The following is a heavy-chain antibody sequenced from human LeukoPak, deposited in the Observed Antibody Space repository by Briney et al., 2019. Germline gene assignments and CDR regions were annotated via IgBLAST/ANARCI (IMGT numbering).Heavy chain of an antibody. CDR2: IYYSGST. J-gene: IGHJ6*03. D-gene: IGHD3-22*01. CDR1: GGSISSYY. CDR3: ARVRDSSGYDYYYYMDV. V-gene: IGHV4-59*01. Sequence: SETLSLTCTVSGGSISSYYWSWIRQPPGKGLEWIGYIYYSGSTNYNPSFKSRVTISVDTSKNQFSLKLSSVTAADTAVYYCARVRDSSGYDYYYYMDVWGKGTTVTVSS.